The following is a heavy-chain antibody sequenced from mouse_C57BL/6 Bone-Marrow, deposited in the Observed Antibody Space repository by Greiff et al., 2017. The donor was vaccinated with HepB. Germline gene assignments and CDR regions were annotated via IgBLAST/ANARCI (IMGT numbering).Heavy chain of an antibody. CDR3: TTGGLLRYYFDY. Sequence: DVKLQESGAELVRPGASVKLSCTASGFNIKDDYMHWVKQRPEQGLEWIGWIDPENGDTEYASKFQGKATITADTSSNTAYLQLSSLTSEDTAVYYCTTGGLLRYYFDYWGQGTTLTVSS. D-gene: IGHD1-1*01. J-gene: IGHJ2*01. CDR2: IDPENGDT. CDR1: GFNIKDDY. V-gene: IGHV14-4*01.